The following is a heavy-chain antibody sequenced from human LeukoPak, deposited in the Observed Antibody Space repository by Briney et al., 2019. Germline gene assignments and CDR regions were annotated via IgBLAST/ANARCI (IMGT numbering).Heavy chain of an antibody. D-gene: IGHD3-22*01. CDR2: ISPHTANT. CDR3: ARVVYYDSSGCFDN. V-gene: IGHV1-18*01. Sequence: ASVKVSCKASGYTFTSYGISWVRQAPGQGLEWLGWISPHTANTNYVQNLQDRVTLTTDTSTSTVYMQLRSLRSDDTAVYYCARVVYYDSSGCFDNWGQGTLVTVSS. CDR1: GYTFTSYG. J-gene: IGHJ4*02.